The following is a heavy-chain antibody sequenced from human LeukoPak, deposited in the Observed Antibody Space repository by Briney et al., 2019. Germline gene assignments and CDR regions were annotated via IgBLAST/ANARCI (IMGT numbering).Heavy chain of an antibody. V-gene: IGHV2-70*04. CDR3: ARTTVAGTTLFDY. D-gene: IGHD6-19*01. J-gene: IGHJ4*02. CDR1: GFSLRTRGMR. Sequence: SGPALLKPTPTLTLTCTFSGFSLRTRGMRVRWIRQPPGKALEWLSPIDWDDDKFYSTSLKTSLTISKDTSKNQVVLTITNMDPVYTATYYCARTTVAGTTLFDYWGQGTLVSVSA. CDR2: IDWDDDK.